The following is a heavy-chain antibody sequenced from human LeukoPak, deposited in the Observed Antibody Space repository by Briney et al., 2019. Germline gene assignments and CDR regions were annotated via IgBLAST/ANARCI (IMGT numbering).Heavy chain of an antibody. Sequence: GEPLKISCKGSGYTFTTFWIGWVRQMPGKGLEWMGIIYPGDSDTRYSPSFQDQVTISADTSTNTAYLQWSSLRASDTAMYYCARHSPEWDLLGGGDAFNLWGQGTLVTVSS. CDR2: IYPGDSDT. CDR3: ARHSPEWDLLGGGDAFNL. V-gene: IGHV5-51*01. D-gene: IGHD1-26*01. CDR1: GYTFTTFW. J-gene: IGHJ3*01.